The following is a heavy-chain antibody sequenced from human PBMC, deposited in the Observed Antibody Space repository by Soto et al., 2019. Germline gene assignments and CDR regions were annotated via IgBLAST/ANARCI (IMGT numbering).Heavy chain of an antibody. D-gene: IGHD3-3*01. V-gene: IGHV6-1*01. Sequence: QVQLQQSGPGLLKPSQTLSLTCAISGDSVSTNTVAWNWIRQSPSRGLEWLGRTYHRSRWHNDYAVSVRTRITINPDTSRNQFSLQLNSVTPEDTAVYYCVRENFHDDDAFDVWGQGTMVTVSS. CDR2: TYHRSRWHN. CDR1: GDSVSTNTVA. CDR3: VRENFHDDDAFDV. J-gene: IGHJ3*01.